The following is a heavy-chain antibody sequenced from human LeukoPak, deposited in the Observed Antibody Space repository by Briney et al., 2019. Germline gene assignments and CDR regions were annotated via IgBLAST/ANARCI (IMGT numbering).Heavy chain of an antibody. V-gene: IGHV3-30*03. CDR2: ISYDGSNK. Sequence: GGSLKLSCAASGFTFSSYGMHWVRQAPGKGLEWAAVISYDGSNKYYADSVKGRFTISRDNSKNTLYLQMNSLRAEDTAVYYCARYFDIWGQGTMVTVSS. J-gene: IGHJ3*02. CDR3: ARYFDI. CDR1: GFTFSSYG.